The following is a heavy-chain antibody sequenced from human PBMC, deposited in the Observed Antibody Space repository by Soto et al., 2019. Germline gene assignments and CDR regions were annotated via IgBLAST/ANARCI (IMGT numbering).Heavy chain of an antibody. CDR2: IFWDDDK. CDR1: GFSLSTSGVS. CDR3: AHISDPGYFDH. Sequence: SGPTLVNPTQTLTLTCSFSGFSLSTSGVSVGWIRQPPGKALEWLALIFWDDDKRYSPSLKSRLTITKDTSTNQVVLTMTNMDPVXTATYYCAHISDPGYFDHWGQGTLVTVSS. V-gene: IGHV2-5*02. J-gene: IGHJ4*02.